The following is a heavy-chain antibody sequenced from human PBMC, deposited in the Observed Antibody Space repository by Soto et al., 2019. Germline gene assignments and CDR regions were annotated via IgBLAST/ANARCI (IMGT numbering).Heavy chain of an antibody. J-gene: IGHJ4*02. V-gene: IGHV3-53*01. D-gene: IGHD3-10*01. Sequence: GGSLILSCAASGFTVSSNYMSWVRPAPGKGLEWVSVIYSGGSTYYADSVKGRFTISRDNSKNTLYLQMNSLRAEDTTVYYCARGAYGSGSYYPHFDYWGQGTLVTVSS. CDR2: IYSGGST. CDR3: ARGAYGSGSYYPHFDY. CDR1: GFTVSSNY.